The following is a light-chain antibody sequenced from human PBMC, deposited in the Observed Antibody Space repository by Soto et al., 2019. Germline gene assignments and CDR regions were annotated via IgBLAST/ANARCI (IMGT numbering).Light chain of an antibody. CDR2: DVT. J-gene: IGLJ2*01. V-gene: IGLV2-11*01. CDR1: SADVGGYDF. CDR3: SSFAGSHVA. Sequence: QSALTQPRSVSGSPGQSVTISCTGTSADVGGYDFVSWYHQLPGKAPKLMIYDVTKRPSGVPDRFSGSKSGNTASLTISGLQAEDEADYYCSSFAGSHVAFGGGTKVTVL.